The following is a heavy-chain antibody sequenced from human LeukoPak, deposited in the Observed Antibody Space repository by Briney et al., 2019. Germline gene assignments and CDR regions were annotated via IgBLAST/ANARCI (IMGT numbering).Heavy chain of an antibody. CDR3: AREINYYYMDV. Sequence: XXAXXXXLTSYYMHWVRQAPGQGLEWMGIINPSGGSTSYARKFQGRVTMTRDMSTSTVYMELSSLRSEDTAVYYCAREINYYYMDVWGEGTTVTVSS. CDR2: INPSGGST. CDR1: XXXLTSYY. J-gene: IGHJ6*03. V-gene: IGHV1-46*01. D-gene: IGHD5-24*01.